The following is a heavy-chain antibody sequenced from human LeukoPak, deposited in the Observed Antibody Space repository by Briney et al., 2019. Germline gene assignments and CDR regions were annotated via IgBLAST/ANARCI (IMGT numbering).Heavy chain of an antibody. CDR1: GGSISSGYY. CDR3: ARIARNCTNGVCQNTGFDY. CDR2: IYHSGST. Sequence: SETLSLACTVSGGSISSGYYWGWIRQPPGKGLEWIGSIYHSGSTYYNPSLKSRVTISVDTSKNQFSLKLSSVTAADTAVYYCARIARNCTNGVCQNTGFDYWGQGTLVTVSS. D-gene: IGHD2-8*01. V-gene: IGHV4-38-2*02. J-gene: IGHJ4*02.